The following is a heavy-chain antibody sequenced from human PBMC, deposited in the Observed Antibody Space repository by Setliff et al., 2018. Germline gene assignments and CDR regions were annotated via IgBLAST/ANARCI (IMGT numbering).Heavy chain of an antibody. CDR2: MNPNSGNT. Sequence: ASVKVSCKASGYTFTSYDINWVRQATGQGLEWMGWMNPNSGNTGYAQKLQGRVTMTTDTSTSTAYMELRSLRSDDTAVYYCARVGSSSWLHPDVYYYYGMDVWGQGTTVTVS. J-gene: IGHJ6*02. V-gene: IGHV1-8*02. CDR3: ARVGSSSWLHPDVYYYYGMDV. CDR1: GYTFTSYD. D-gene: IGHD6-13*01.